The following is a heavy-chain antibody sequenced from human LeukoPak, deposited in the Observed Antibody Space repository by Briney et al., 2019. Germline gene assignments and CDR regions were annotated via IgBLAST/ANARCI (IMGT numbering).Heavy chain of an antibody. D-gene: IGHD5-18*01. CDR2: MNPNSGNT. CDR3: ARGLGRTAMVTRGEVRFDY. Sequence: ASVKVSCKASGYTFTSYDINWVRQATGQGLEWMGWMNPNSGNTGYAQKFQGRVTLTRNTPISTAYMELSSLRSEDAAVYYCARGLGRTAMVTRGEVRFDYWGQGTLVTVSS. CDR1: GYTFTSYD. V-gene: IGHV1-8*01. J-gene: IGHJ4*02.